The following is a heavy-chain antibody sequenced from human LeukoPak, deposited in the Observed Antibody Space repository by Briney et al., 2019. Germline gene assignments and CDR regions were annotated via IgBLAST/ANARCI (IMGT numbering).Heavy chain of an antibody. J-gene: IGHJ6*03. CDR3: ARLNEGYFYYHMDV. V-gene: IGHV3-66*02. Sequence: GGSLRLSCAASGFTVGNSYMTWARQVPGKGLQWVSVIYAGGSTFYADSVKGRFTVSRDTSKNTLYLQMFSLRVEDTGVYYCARLNEGYFYYHMDVWGKGTTVSVSS. CDR1: GFTVGNSY. D-gene: IGHD1-1*01. CDR2: IYAGGST.